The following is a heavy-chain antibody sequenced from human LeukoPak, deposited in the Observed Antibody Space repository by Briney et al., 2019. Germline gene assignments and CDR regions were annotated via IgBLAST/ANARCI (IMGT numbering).Heavy chain of an antibody. D-gene: IGHD3-10*01. V-gene: IGHV3-11*04. J-gene: IGHJ6*02. CDR1: GFTFSGYY. Sequence: GGSLRLSCAASGFTFSGYYMTWIRQAPGKGLEWVSYISNSGGTIYYTDSVKGRFTISRDNAKNSLYLQMNSLRDEDTAVYYCARYFGDPQGMDVWGQGTTVTVSS. CDR2: ISNSGGTI. CDR3: ARYFGDPQGMDV.